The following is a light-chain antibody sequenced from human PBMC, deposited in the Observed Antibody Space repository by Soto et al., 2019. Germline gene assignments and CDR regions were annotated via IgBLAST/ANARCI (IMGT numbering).Light chain of an antibody. V-gene: IGKV1-5*03. J-gene: IGKJ1*01. CDR3: QQYSTYPWT. Sequence: DIQMTQSPSTLSASVGDRVTITCRASQTISTLLAWYQQRPGKAPNLLIHKASSLESGVPSRFSGSGSGTEFTLTISSLQPDDFATYFCQQYSTYPWTFGQGTKVEVK. CDR1: QTISTL. CDR2: KAS.